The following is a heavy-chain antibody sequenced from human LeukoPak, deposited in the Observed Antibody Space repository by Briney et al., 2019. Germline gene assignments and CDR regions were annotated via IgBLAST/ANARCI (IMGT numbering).Heavy chain of an antibody. D-gene: IGHD4-17*01. V-gene: IGHV4-34*01. Sequence: SETLSLTCAVSGTSFSSYYWSWIRQPPGKGLEWIGVVNHSGYTHDNPSLKSRVTISVDTSKSQFSLRLRSVTAADTGVYFCARMTTGHDFWGQGTLVTVSS. CDR1: GTSFSSYY. J-gene: IGHJ4*02. CDR2: VNHSGYT. CDR3: ARMTTGHDF.